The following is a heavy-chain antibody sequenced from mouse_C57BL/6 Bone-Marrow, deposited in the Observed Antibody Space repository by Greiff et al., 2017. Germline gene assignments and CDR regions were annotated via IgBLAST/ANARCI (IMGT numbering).Heavy chain of an antibody. CDR2: ILPGSGST. J-gene: IGHJ3*01. Sequence: QVQLQQSGAELMKPGASVKLSCKATGYTFTGYWIEWVKQRPGHGLEWIGEILPGSGSTNYNEKFKGKATLTADTSSNTAYMQLSSLTTEDSAIYYCARNRLWGQGTLVTVSA. V-gene: IGHV1-9*01. CDR1: GYTFTGYW. CDR3: ARNRL.